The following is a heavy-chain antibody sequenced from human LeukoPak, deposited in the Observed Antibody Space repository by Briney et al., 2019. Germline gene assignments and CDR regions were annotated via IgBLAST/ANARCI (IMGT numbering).Heavy chain of an antibody. V-gene: IGHV3-30*18. D-gene: IGHD3-22*01. CDR3: AKDMHYDSSGYYGLQFDS. CDR2: ISYDGSNK. J-gene: IGHJ4*02. Sequence: PGGSLRLSCAASGFTFSGYGMHWVRQAPGKGLEWVAVISYDGSNKYYADSVKGRFTIAGDNSKNILYLQMNSLRADDTAVYYCAKDMHYDSSGYYGLQFDSWGQGTLATVSS. CDR1: GFTFSGYG.